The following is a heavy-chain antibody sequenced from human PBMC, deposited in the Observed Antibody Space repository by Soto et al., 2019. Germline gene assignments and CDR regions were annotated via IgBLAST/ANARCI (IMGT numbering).Heavy chain of an antibody. D-gene: IGHD3-22*01. CDR2: INPNSGGT. J-gene: IGHJ6*02. V-gene: IGHV1-2*04. CDR1: GYTFTGYY. CDR3: AREGPVDYYDSSGYSYGMDV. Sequence: GASVKVSCKASGYTFTGYYMHWVRQAPGQGLEWMGWINPNSGGTNYAQKFQGWVTMTRDTSISTAYMELSRLRSDDTAVYYCAREGPVDYYDSSGYSYGMDVWGQGTTVTVSS.